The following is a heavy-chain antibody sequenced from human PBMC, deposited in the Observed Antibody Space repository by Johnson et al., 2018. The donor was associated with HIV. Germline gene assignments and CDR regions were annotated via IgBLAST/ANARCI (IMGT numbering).Heavy chain of an antibody. J-gene: IGHJ3*02. D-gene: IGHD6-6*01. CDR1: GFTFSSYA. Sequence: QMQLVESGGGVFQPGRSLRLSCAASGFTFSSYAMHWVRQAPGKGLEWVAVISYDGSNKYYADSVKGRFTISRDNSKNTLYLQMNSLRAEDTAVYYCARDRGIAARPFRYAFDIWGQGTMVTVSS. CDR3: ARDRGIAARPFRYAFDI. V-gene: IGHV3-30*04. CDR2: ISYDGSNK.